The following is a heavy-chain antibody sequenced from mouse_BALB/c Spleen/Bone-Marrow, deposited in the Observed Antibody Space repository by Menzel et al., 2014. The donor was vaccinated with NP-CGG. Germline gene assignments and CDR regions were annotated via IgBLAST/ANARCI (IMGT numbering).Heavy chain of an antibody. V-gene: IGHV7-3*02. Sequence: EVKVEESGGGLVQPGGSLRLSCTTSGITFTDYYMSWVRQPPGKALEWLAFIRNKAYGYTTEYSASVRGRFTISRDNSQSILYLQMNTLRAEDSATYYCARFPMDYWGQGTSVTVSS. J-gene: IGHJ4*01. CDR1: GITFTDYY. CDR2: IRNKAYGYTT. CDR3: ARFPMDY.